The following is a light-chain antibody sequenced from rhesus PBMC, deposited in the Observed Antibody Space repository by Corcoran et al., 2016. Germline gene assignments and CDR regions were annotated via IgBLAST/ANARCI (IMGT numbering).Light chain of an antibody. CDR1: QGISSW. V-gene: IGKV1-21*01. CDR2: KAS. J-gene: IGKJ2*01. Sequence: DIQMTQSPSSLSASAGDRVTITCRASQGISSWLAWYQQKPGKAPKLLIYKASSLQSGVPSRFSGSGSGTDFTLPISNPPPEDFATYYCQQYNSAPYSFGQGTKVEIK. CDR3: QQYNSAPYS.